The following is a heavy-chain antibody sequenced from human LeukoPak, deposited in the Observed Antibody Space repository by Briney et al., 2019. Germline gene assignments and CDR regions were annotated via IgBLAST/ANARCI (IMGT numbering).Heavy chain of an antibody. Sequence: GGSLRLSCTVSGFTFSDHYIDWVRQAPGKGLEWVGRSRDKANSYTTEYAASVKGRFTISRDDSKNSLYLQMNSLRTEDTAVYYCARDSSDIRSLIAHWGQGTLVTVSS. V-gene: IGHV3-72*01. J-gene: IGHJ1*01. D-gene: IGHD2-15*01. CDR1: GFTFSDHY. CDR2: SRDKANSYTT. CDR3: ARDSSDIRSLIAH.